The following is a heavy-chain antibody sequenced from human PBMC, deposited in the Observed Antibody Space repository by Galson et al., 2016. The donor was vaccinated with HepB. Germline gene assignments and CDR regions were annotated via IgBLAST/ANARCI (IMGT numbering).Heavy chain of an antibody. Sequence: QSGAEVKKPGESLRISCKGSGSTFTNYWIHWVRQMPGKGLEWMGKIDPGNTNTNYSPSFQGHVTISVDKSIRTAYLQWSSLKASDTAMYYCARPYYYHSGSYRDWGQGTLVTVSS. CDR3: ARPYYYHSGSYRD. CDR1: GSTFTNYW. CDR2: IDPGNTNT. J-gene: IGHJ4*02. D-gene: IGHD3-10*01. V-gene: IGHV5-10-1*01.